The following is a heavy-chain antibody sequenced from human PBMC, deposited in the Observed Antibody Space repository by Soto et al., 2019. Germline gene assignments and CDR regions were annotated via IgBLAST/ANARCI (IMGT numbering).Heavy chain of an antibody. Sequence: GGSLRLSCAASGFTFSSYSMNWVRQAPGKGLEWVSSISSSSSYIYYADSVKGRFTISRDNANNSLYLQMNSLRAEDTAVYYCARVGDDYGDYDAFDIWGQGTMVTVSS. D-gene: IGHD4-17*01. CDR1: GFTFSSYS. V-gene: IGHV3-21*01. J-gene: IGHJ3*02. CDR2: ISSSSSYI. CDR3: ARVGDDYGDYDAFDI.